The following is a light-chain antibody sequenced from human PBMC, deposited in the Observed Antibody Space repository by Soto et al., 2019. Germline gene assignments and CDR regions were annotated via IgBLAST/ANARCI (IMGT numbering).Light chain of an antibody. Sequence: ILMTQSPATLSVSPGERATLSCRASQSVSNNLAWYQQKPGQAPRLLIYDASTSATGIPARFSGSGSGTEFTLTISGLQPEDFAVYYCQQYNNWPPWTFGQGPQVEIK. CDR2: DAS. V-gene: IGKV3-15*01. CDR3: QQYNNWPPWT. CDR1: QSVSNN. J-gene: IGKJ1*01.